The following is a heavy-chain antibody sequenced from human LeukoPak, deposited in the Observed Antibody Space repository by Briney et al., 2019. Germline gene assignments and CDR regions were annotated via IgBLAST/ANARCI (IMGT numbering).Heavy chain of an antibody. CDR3: ASLTGTTDYYYYYMDV. Sequence: SETLSLTCAVSGGSFRGYYWSWIRQAPGKGLEWIGEINHSGSTNYNPSLKSRVTISVDTSKNQFSLKLSSVTAADTAVYYCASLTGTTDYYYYYMDVWGKGTTVTVSS. D-gene: IGHD1-20*01. J-gene: IGHJ6*03. CDR2: INHSGST. V-gene: IGHV4-34*01. CDR1: GGSFRGYY.